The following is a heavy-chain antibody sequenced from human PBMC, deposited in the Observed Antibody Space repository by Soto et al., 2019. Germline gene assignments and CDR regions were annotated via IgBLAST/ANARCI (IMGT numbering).Heavy chain of an antibody. Sequence: SETLSLTCTVSGGSIFSYYWNWIRQPAGKGLEWIGRIYTSGSINYNPSLKSRVTVSVDTSKNQFSLILTSVTAADTAVYFCTSSPFGVVNDYWGQGALVTVSS. D-gene: IGHD3-3*01. CDR2: IYTSGSI. V-gene: IGHV4-4*07. CDR1: GGSIFSYY. CDR3: TSSPFGVVNDY. J-gene: IGHJ4*02.